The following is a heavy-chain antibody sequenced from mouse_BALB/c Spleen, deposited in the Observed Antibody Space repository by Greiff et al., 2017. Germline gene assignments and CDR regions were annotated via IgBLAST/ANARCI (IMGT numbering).Heavy chain of an antibody. V-gene: IGHV14-3*02. J-gene: IGHJ2*01. D-gene: IGHD1-1*01. CDR2: IDPANGNT. CDR3: ASYYGSLFDY. CDR1: GFNIKDTY. Sequence: VQLKESGAELVKPGASVKLSCTASGFNIKDTYMHWVKQRPEQGLEWIGRIDPANGNTKYDPKFQGKATITADTSSNTAYLQLSSLTSEDTAVYYCASYYGSLFDYWGQGTTLTVSS.